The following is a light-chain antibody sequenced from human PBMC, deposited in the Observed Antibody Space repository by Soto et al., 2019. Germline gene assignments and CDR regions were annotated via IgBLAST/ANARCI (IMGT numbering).Light chain of an antibody. J-gene: IGKJ4*01. CDR3: QEGSTLLT. CDR1: QSVSTY. CDR2: GAS. V-gene: IGKV1-39*01. Sequence: DIQMTQSPSSLSTSVGDRVTITCRTRQSVSTYLNWYQQRPGKAPKLLIYGASSLQSGVPSRFSGSGSGTHFTLTISSLQPEDFATYYCQEGSTLLTFGGGTKVDIK.